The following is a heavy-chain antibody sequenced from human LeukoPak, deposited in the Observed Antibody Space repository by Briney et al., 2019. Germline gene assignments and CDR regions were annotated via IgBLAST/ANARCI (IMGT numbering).Heavy chain of an antibody. Sequence: GRSLRLSCAASGFTFDDYAMHWVRQAPGKGLEWVSGISWNSGSIGYADSVKGRFTISRDNAKNTLYLQMNSLRAEDTAIYYCAKDFTGARDYWGQGILVTVSS. CDR3: AKDFTGARDY. V-gene: IGHV3-9*01. J-gene: IGHJ4*02. CDR2: ISWNSGSI. D-gene: IGHD7-27*01. CDR1: GFTFDDYA.